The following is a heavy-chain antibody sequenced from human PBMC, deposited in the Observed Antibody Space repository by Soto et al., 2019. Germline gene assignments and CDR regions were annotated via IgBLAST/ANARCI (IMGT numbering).Heavy chain of an antibody. J-gene: IGHJ5*02. CDR2: IIPIFGTA. V-gene: IGHV1-69*13. CDR1: GVTFSSYA. Sequence: ASLKVSCKASGVTFSSYAISWVRQAPGQGLEWMGGIIPIFGTANYAQKFQGRVTITADESTSTAYMELSSLRSEDTAVYYCASKVMVRGVIGWFDPWGQGTLVTVSS. CDR3: ASKVMVRGVIGWFDP. D-gene: IGHD3-10*01.